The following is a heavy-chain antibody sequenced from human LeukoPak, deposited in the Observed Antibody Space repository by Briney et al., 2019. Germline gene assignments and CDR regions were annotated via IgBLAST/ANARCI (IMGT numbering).Heavy chain of an antibody. CDR2: ISSSGSTI. CDR1: GFTFSDYY. D-gene: IGHD1-26*01. CDR3: ARDSEWEPRLDY. J-gene: IGHJ4*02. V-gene: IGHV3-11*01. Sequence: PGGSLRLSCAASGFTFSDYYMSWIRQAPGQGLEWVSYISSSGSTIYYADSVKGRFTISRDNAKNSLYLQMNSLRAEDTAVYYCARDSEWEPRLDYWGQGTLVTVSS.